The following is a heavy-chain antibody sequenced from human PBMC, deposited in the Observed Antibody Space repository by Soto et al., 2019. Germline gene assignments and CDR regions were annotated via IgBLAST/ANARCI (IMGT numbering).Heavy chain of an antibody. CDR2: IIPIFGTA. Sequence: ASVKVSCKASGGTFSSYAISWVRQAPGQGLEWMGGIIPIFGTANYAQKFQGRVTITADKSTSTAYMELSSLRSEDTAVCYCARGYSGYDFQSWFDPWGQGTLVTVSS. CDR1: GGTFSSYA. CDR3: ARGYSGYDFQSWFDP. D-gene: IGHD5-12*01. J-gene: IGHJ5*02. V-gene: IGHV1-69*06.